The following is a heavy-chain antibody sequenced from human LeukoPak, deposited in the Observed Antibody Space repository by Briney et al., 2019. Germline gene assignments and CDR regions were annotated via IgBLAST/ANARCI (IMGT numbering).Heavy chain of an antibody. V-gene: IGHV1-2*02. CDR3: ARSMGSYYYDSSGYYDY. J-gene: IGHJ4*02. D-gene: IGHD3-22*01. Sequence: GASVKVSCKASGYTFTGYYMHWVRQAPGQGLEWMGWINPNSGGTNCAQKFQGRVTMTRDTSISTAYMELSRLRSDDTAVYYCARSMGSYYYDSSGYYDYWGQGTLVTVSS. CDR2: INPNSGGT. CDR1: GYTFTGYY.